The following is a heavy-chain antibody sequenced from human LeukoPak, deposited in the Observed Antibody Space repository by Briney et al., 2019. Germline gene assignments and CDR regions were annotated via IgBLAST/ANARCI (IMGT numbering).Heavy chain of an antibody. D-gene: IGHD6-13*01. CDR1: GFSFSGYW. J-gene: IGHJ4*02. Sequence: GGSLRLSCAASGFSFSGYWMGWVRQAPGRGLEWVANINQEGSQKPYVDSVEGRFTISRDNTKNSLYLQVNSLRADDTALYYCARVDFRGPSWCDDYWGQGTLVTVSS. V-gene: IGHV3-7*04. CDR3: ARVDFRGPSWCDDY. CDR2: INQEGSQK.